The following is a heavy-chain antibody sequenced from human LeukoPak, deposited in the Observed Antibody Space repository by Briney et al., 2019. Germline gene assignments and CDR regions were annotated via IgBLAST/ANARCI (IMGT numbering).Heavy chain of an antibody. J-gene: IGHJ4*02. D-gene: IGHD3-22*01. V-gene: IGHV4-34*01. Sequence: PSETLSLTCAVYGESFSGYYWSWIRQPPGKGREWIGEINHSGSTNYNPSLKSRVTISVDTSKNQFSLKLSSVTAADTAVYYCASLFYYDSSGYYWDFDYWGQGTLVTVSS. CDR3: ASLFYYDSSGYYWDFDY. CDR1: GESFSGYY. CDR2: INHSGST.